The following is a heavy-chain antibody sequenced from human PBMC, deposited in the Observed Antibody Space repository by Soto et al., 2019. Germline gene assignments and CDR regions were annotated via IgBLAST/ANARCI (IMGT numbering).Heavy chain of an antibody. J-gene: IGHJ3*02. D-gene: IGHD3-22*01. CDR3: TRGDYYDSSGHSDAFDI. V-gene: IGHV3-49*03. CDR2: IRSKAYGGTT. Sequence: GGSLRLSCTASGFTFGAYAMSWFRQAPGKGLEWVGFIRSKAYGGTTEYAASVKGRFTISRDDSKSIAYLQMNSLKTEDTAVYYCTRGDYYDSSGHSDAFDIWGQGTMVTVSS. CDR1: GFTFGAYA.